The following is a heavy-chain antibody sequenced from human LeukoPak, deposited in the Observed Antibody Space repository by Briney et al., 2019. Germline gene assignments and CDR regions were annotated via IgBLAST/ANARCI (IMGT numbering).Heavy chain of an antibody. CDR2: IRYDGSNK. CDR3: ARDHRSGGNYYYGMDV. CDR1: GFTFSSYG. V-gene: IGHV3-30*02. J-gene: IGHJ6*02. Sequence: PGGSLRLSCAASGFTFSSYGMHWVRQAPGKGLEWVAFIRYDGSNKYYAVSVKGRFTISRDNSKNTLYLQMNSLRAEDTAVYYCARDHRSGGNYYYGMDVWGQGTTVTVSS. D-gene: IGHD1-14*01.